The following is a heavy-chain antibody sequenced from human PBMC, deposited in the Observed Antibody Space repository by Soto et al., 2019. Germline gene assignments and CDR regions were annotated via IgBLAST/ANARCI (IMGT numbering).Heavy chain of an antibody. Sequence: PGGSLRLSCAASRFTVSIHAMHWVRQAPGKGLEWVAVISHDGRQKHYVDSVKGRFTLSRDESDDTVYLQMNSLRPEDTAVYYCAKDVYFDSYYFDQWGQGTLVTVSS. CDR1: RFTVSIHA. CDR2: ISHDGRQK. CDR3: AKDVYFDSYYFDQ. J-gene: IGHJ4*02. D-gene: IGHD3-9*01. V-gene: IGHV3-30*04.